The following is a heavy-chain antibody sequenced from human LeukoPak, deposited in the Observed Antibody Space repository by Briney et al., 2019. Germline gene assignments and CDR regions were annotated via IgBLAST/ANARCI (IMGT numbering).Heavy chain of an antibody. CDR2: INPNSGGT. CDR3: ARDRVVVTRDNDAFDI. CDR1: GYTFTSYG. D-gene: IGHD3-22*01. V-gene: IGHV1-2*02. J-gene: IGHJ3*02. Sequence: ASVKVSCKASGYTFTSYGISWVRQAPGQGLEWMGWINPNSGGTNYAQKFQGRVTMTRDTSISTAYMELSRLRSDDTAVYYCARDRVVVTRDNDAFDIWGQGTMVTVSS.